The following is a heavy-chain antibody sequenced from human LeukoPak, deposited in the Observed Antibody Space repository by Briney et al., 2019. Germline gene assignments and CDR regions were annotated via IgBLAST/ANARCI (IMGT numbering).Heavy chain of an antibody. CDR3: TRAYFEY. CDR2: IKQDGSEK. V-gene: IGHV3-7*01. Sequence: GGSLRLSCAASGSTFSSYAMHWVRQAPGKGLEWVANIKQDGSEKYYVDSVKGRFTISRDNAKNSLYLQMNSLRAEDTAVYYCTRAYFEYWGQGTLVTVSS. J-gene: IGHJ4*02. CDR1: GSTFSSYA.